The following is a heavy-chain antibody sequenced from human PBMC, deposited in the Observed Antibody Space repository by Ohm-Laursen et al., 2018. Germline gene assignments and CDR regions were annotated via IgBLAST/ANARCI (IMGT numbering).Heavy chain of an antibody. Sequence: GSLRLSCTASGFSFSSHGMNWVRQAPGKGLEWVSYISSSSGTIVYADSVKGRFSISRDNAKNSLYLQMNSLRGEDTAVYYCARGLGSGYGFWGQGTLVTVSS. D-gene: IGHD3-22*01. CDR1: GFSFSSHG. CDR3: ARGLGSGYGF. V-gene: IGHV3-48*01. CDR2: ISSSSGTI. J-gene: IGHJ4*02.